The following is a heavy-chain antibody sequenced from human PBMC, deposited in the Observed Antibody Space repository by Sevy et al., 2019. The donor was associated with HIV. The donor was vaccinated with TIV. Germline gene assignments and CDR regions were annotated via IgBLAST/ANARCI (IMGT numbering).Heavy chain of an antibody. D-gene: IGHD3-22*01. CDR2: IYYSGST. J-gene: IGHJ3*02. V-gene: IGHV4-59*01. CDR1: GGSISSYY. Sequence: SETLSLTCTVSGGSISSYYWSWIRQPPGKGLEWIGYIYYSGSTNYNPSLKSRVTISVDTSKNQSYLKLSSVTAADTAVYYCARSYYYDSSGYLRRAFDIWGQGTMVTVSS. CDR3: ARSYYYDSSGYLRRAFDI.